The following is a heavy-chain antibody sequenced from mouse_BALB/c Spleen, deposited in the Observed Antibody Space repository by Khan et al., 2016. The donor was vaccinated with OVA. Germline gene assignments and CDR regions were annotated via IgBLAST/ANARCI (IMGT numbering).Heavy chain of an antibody. CDR3: ARVGYNGTMDY. D-gene: IGHD2-14*01. Sequence: QVQLQQSGPELKKPGETVKISCKAFGYTFTNYGMNWVKQAPGKGLKWMGWINTYTGEPTYADDFKGRFAFSLETSASTAYLQINNLKNEDTATYFCARVGYNGTMDYWGQGTSVTVSS. CDR1: GYTFTNYG. CDR2: INTYTGEP. J-gene: IGHJ4*01. V-gene: IGHV9-3-1*01.